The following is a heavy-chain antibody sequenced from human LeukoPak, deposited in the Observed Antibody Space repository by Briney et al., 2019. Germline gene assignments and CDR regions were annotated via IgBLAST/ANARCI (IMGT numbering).Heavy chain of an antibody. J-gene: IGHJ4*02. CDR1: GVSIATYH. V-gene: IGHV4-59*01. Sequence: PSETLSFTCTVSGVSIATYHWSWIRQPPGKGLEWIGYIYYNGHTYYNPSLKSRVTISVHTSKNQFSLKLSSVTAADTAVYYFARDRHWTNDWVFDYWGQGTLVTVSS. CDR2: IYYNGHT. D-gene: IGHD1/OR15-1a*01. CDR3: ARDRHWTNDWVFDY.